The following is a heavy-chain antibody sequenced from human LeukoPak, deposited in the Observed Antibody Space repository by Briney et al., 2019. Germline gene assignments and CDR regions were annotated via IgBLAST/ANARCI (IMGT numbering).Heavy chain of an antibody. J-gene: IGHJ4*02. CDR2: INHSGST. CDR3: ARVPPYGSGRGYFDY. D-gene: IGHD3-10*01. CDR1: GGSFSGYY. V-gene: IGHV4-34*01. Sequence: PSETLSLTCAVYGGSFSGYYWSWIRQPPGKGLEWIGEINHSGSTNYNPSLKSLVTISVDTSKNQFSLKLSSVTAADTAVYYCARVPPYGSGRGYFDYWGQGTLVTVSS.